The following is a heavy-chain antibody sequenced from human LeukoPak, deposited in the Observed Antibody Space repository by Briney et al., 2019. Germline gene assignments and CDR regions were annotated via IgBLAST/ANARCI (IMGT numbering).Heavy chain of an antibody. CDR1: GFTFSSYE. D-gene: IGHD3-10*01. J-gene: IGHJ4*02. V-gene: IGHV3-48*03. CDR3: ARDEGNYYGSGSFDY. CDR2: ISSSGSTI. Sequence: GGSLRLSCAASGFTFSSYEMNWVRQAPGKGLEWVSYISSSGSTIYYADSVKGRFTISRDNAKNSLYLQMNSLRAEDTAVYYCARDEGNYYGSGSFDYWGQVTLVTVSS.